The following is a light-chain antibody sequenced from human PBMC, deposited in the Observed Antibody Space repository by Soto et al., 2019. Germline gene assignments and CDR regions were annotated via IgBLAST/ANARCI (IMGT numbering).Light chain of an antibody. CDR1: QSIRTY. CDR2: AAS. V-gene: IGKV1-39*01. J-gene: IGKJ3*01. Sequence: DLQMTQSPSSLSASVGDRVTITCRASQSIRTYLHWYQQKPGKAPKLLIYAASTWQSGVPARFSGSGSGTDFTLTMNSLQPEDFAVYYCQQYGSSPPFTFGPGTKVDI. CDR3: QQYGSSPPFT.